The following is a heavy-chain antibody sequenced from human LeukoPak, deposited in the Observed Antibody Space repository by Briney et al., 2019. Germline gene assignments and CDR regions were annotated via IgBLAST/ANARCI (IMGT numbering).Heavy chain of an antibody. CDR1: GGSISSSSAY. D-gene: IGHD5-18*01. J-gene: IGHJ4*02. CDR2: IYYSKNT. Sequence: PSETLSLTCTVFGGSISSSSAYWGWIRQPPGKGLEWIGSIYYSKNTYYNPSLKSRVTISADTSKNQFSPTLGSVSATDTAVYYCVSPRGFSYGYFDYWGQGTLVTVSS. V-gene: IGHV4-39*01. CDR3: VSPRGFSYGYFDY.